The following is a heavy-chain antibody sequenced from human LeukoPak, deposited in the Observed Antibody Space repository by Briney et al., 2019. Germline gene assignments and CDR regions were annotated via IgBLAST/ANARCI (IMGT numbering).Heavy chain of an antibody. CDR2: INQDGSEK. V-gene: IGHV3-7*05. CDR1: RFTFSNYW. CDR3: ARSHESFASGSGDY. D-gene: IGHD3-10*01. Sequence: GGSLRLSCAASRFTFSNYWMSWVRQAPGKGLEWVANINQDGSEKYFADSVRGRFSISRDNAKNSLYLQMNSLRAEDTAVYYCARSHESFASGSGDYWGQGTLVTVSS. J-gene: IGHJ4*02.